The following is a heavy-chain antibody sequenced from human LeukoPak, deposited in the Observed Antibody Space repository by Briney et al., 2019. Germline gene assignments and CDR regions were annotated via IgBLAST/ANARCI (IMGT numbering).Heavy chain of an antibody. CDR3: ARVRMDYGSGSPADY. V-gene: IGHV3-11*01. J-gene: IGHJ4*02. CDR1: GFTFSDYY. Sequence: SGGSLDPSCAASGFTFSDYYMSWIRQAPGKGLEWVSYISSSGSTIYYADSVKGRFTISRDNAKNSLYLQMNSLRAEDTAVYYCARVRMDYGSGSPADYWGQGTLVTVSS. CDR2: ISSSGSTI. D-gene: IGHD3-10*01.